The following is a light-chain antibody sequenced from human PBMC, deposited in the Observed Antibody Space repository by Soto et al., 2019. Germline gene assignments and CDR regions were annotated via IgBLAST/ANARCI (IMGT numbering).Light chain of an antibody. V-gene: IGKV3-11*02. CDR1: ENVSTV. J-gene: IGKJ1*01. CDR2: GAS. CDR3: HQQSDWTPWT. Sequence: EVVVTQSPATLSLSPGERATISCRASENVSTVVDWYQQKPGQAPRLLIYGASNWSPGIPARFSGSGSGRDFIRPISNRQHVEFVVYYCHQQSDWTPWTFGQGTRVEIK.